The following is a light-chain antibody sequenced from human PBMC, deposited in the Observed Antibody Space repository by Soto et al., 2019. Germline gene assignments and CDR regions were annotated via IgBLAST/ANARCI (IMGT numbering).Light chain of an antibody. J-gene: IGLJ2*01. V-gene: IGLV7-46*01. CDR1: TGAVTSNHH. Sequence: QAVVTQEPSLTVSQGGTVTLTCGSSTGAVTSNHHPYWFQQKAGQAPRTLIYDTSNKHSWTPARFSGSLLGDKAALTLSGAQPEDEAQYYCLLSYNAARVFGGGTKLTAL. CDR2: DTS. CDR3: LLSYNAARV.